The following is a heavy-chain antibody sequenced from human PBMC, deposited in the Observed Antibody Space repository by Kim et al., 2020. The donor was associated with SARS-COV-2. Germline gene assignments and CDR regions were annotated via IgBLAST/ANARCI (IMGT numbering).Heavy chain of an antibody. V-gene: IGHV3-74*01. CDR3: VRDRSGLY. CDR2: GSST. J-gene: IGHJ4*02. Sequence: GSSTSYADSVQGRFTISRDNAKNTLYLQMNSRRAEDTAVYYCVRDRSGLYWGQGTLVTVSS. D-gene: IGHD6-25*01.